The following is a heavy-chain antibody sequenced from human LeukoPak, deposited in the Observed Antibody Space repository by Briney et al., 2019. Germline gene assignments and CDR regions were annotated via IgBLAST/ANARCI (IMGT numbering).Heavy chain of an antibody. CDR3: ARVGDLFGAHRVRGLPPDYYYMDV. V-gene: IGHV4-34*01. CDR1: GGSITDYF. D-gene: IGHD3-10*01. Sequence: SETLSLTCALSGGSITDYFYNWVRQSPGKGLEWIGEINHSGSSTYSSSLKSRVIISVDTSKNQFSLRLTSVTAADTGVYYCARVGDLFGAHRVRGLPPDYYYMDVWGKGTMVTVSS. J-gene: IGHJ6*03. CDR2: INHSGSS.